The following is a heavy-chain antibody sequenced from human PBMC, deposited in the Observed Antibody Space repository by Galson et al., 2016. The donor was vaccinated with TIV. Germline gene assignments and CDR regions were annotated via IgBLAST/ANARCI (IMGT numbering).Heavy chain of an antibody. V-gene: IGHV5-51*03. D-gene: IGHD3-22*01. CDR2: IYPGDSDT. Sequence: QSGAEVKKPGESLKTSCKGSGYSFTSYWIGWVRQMPGKGLEWMGIIYPGDSDTRYSPSFQGQVTISADRSISTAYLQWSSLKASDTAMYYCARRADSSGYYYSFDYWGQGTLVTVSS. CDR1: GYSFTSYW. J-gene: IGHJ4*02. CDR3: ARRADSSGYYYSFDY.